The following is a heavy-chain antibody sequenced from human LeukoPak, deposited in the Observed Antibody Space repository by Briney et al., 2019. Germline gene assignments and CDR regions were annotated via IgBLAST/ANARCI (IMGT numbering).Heavy chain of an antibody. V-gene: IGHV4-4*07. CDR3: ARDPLYYGSGSYSSYYFDY. CDR1: GGSIISYY. J-gene: IGHJ4*02. D-gene: IGHD3-10*01. Sequence: PSETLSLTCTVSGGSIISYYWSWTRQPAGKGLEWIGRIYPSGTTNYNPSLKSRVTMSLDTSRNQFSLKLSSVTAADTAVYYCARDPLYYGSGSYSSYYFDYWGQGTLVTVSS. CDR2: IYPSGTT.